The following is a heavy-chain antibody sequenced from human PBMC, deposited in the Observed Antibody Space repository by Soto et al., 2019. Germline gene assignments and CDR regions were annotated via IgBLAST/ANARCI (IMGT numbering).Heavy chain of an antibody. CDR3: ARPPLGAPFLSGFDS. CDR2: IYYSGSA. J-gene: IGHJ4*02. CDR1: GGSISSSTYY. Sequence: QLQMQESGPGLVQPSETLSLTCTVSGGSISSSTYYWGWIRQPPGKGLEWIGSIYYSGSAYYNPALKSRVPLAFERPKTQYSLRLSPVPAADTAVFLCARPPLGAPFLSGFDSGGREILVTVPS. V-gene: IGHV4-39*01. D-gene: IGHD3-16*01.